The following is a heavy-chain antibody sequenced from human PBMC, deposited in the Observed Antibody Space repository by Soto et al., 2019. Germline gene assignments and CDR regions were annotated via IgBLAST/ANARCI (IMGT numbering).Heavy chain of an antibody. Sequence: SETLSLTCTVSGGSISNYYWSWIRQPPGRGLEWIGHIFYSGSTNYNPALKSRVTISVDTSKSQFSLKLSSVAAADTAVYYCALRSMAVVPKYWGQGTLVTVSS. J-gene: IGHJ4*02. CDR1: GGSISNYY. CDR3: ALRSMAVVPKY. V-gene: IGHV4-59*03. CDR2: IFYSGST. D-gene: IGHD3-22*01.